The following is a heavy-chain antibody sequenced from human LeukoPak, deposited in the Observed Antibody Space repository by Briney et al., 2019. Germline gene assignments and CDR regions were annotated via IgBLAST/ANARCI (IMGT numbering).Heavy chain of an antibody. CDR3: ARLSIAAAGDPPETWFDP. CDR2: IYTSGST. V-gene: IGHV4-61*02. CDR1: GGSISSGSDF. J-gene: IGHJ5*02. D-gene: IGHD6-13*01. Sequence: SETLSLTCTASGGSISSGSDFWRWIRQPAGKGVEGIWRIYTSGSTNYKPSLKSRVTISVDTSKNQFSMKLSSVTAADTAVDYCARLSIAAAGDPPETWFDPWGQGTLVTVSS.